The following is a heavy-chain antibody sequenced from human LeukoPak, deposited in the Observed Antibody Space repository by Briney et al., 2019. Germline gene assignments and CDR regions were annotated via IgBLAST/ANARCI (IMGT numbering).Heavy chain of an antibody. CDR3: ARWGYGDYYFDY. J-gene: IGHJ4*02. Sequence: PSETLSLTCTVSGGSISSYYWNWIRQPPGKGLEWIGSIYYSGSTYYNPSLKSRVTISVDTSKNQFSLKLSSVTAADTAVYYCARWGYGDYYFDYWGQGTLVTVSS. D-gene: IGHD4-17*01. CDR2: IYYSGST. CDR1: GGSISSYY. V-gene: IGHV4-39*01.